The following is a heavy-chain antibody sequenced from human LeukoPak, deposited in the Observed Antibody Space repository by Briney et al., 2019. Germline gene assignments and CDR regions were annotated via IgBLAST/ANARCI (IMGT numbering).Heavy chain of an antibody. D-gene: IGHD1-26*01. Sequence: GGSLRLSCAASGSTFSNYAMTWVRQAPGKGLEWVSGISGSGSSTYYADSVKGRFTLSRDYPKNTLYLQMNSLRAEDTAVYFCAKYSGSYYYPPNWDSWGQGTLVTVSS. V-gene: IGHV3-23*01. J-gene: IGHJ4*02. CDR2: ISGSGSST. CDR1: GSTFSNYA. CDR3: AKYSGSYYYPPNWDS.